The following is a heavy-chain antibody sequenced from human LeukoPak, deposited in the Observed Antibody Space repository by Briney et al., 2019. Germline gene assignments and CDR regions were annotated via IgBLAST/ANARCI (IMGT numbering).Heavy chain of an antibody. CDR1: GGTFGSYA. CDR2: IIPIFGTA. V-gene: IGHV1-69*05. J-gene: IGHJ4*02. CDR3: ARDAGISPSPFDY. D-gene: IGHD2/OR15-2a*01. Sequence: ASVKVSCKASGGTFGSYAISWVRQAPGQGLEWKGGIIPIFGTANYAQKFQGRVTITTDESTSTAYMELSSLRSEDTAVYYCARDAGISPSPFDYWGQGTLVTVSS.